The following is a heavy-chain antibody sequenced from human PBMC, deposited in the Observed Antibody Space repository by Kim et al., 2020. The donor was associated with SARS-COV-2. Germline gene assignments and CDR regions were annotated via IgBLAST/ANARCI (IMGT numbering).Heavy chain of an antibody. D-gene: IGHD3-16*01. V-gene: IGHV4-31*03. Sequence: SETLSLTCTVSGGSISSGGYYWSWIRQHPGKGLEWIGYIYYSGSTYYNPSLKSRVAISVDTSKNQFSLKLSSVTAADTAVYYCARERGWGLSDFKDAFDILGQGTMSPSLQ. CDR3: ARERGWGLSDFKDAFDI. J-gene: IGHJ3*02. CDR1: GGSISSGGYY. CDR2: IYYSGST.